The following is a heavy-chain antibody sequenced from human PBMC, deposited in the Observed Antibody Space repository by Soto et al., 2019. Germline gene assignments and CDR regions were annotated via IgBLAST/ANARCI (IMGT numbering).Heavy chain of an antibody. CDR3: ARRDGLYSSGWSDDAFDI. CDR1: GFTFSSYG. D-gene: IGHD6-19*01. J-gene: IGHJ3*02. CDR2: ISYDGSNK. Sequence: QVQLVESGGGVVQPGRSLRLSCAASGFTFSSYGMHWVRQAPGKGLERVAVISYDGSNKYYADSVKGRFTISRDNSKNTLYLQMNSLRAEDTAVYYCARRDGLYSSGWSDDAFDIWGQGTMVTVSS. V-gene: IGHV3-30*03.